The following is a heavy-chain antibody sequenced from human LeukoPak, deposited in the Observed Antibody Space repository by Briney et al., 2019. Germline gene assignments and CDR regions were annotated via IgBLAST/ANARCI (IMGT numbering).Heavy chain of an antibody. J-gene: IGHJ4*02. D-gene: IGHD6-13*01. CDR3: AKHIAAAGTDY. Sequence: GGSLRLSCAASGFTFSSYAMHWVRQAPGKGLEWVAVISYDGSNNYYADSVKGRFTISRDNSKNTLYLQMNSLRAEDTAVYYCAKHIAAAGTDYWGQGTLVTVSS. V-gene: IGHV3-30-3*02. CDR2: ISYDGSNN. CDR1: GFTFSSYA.